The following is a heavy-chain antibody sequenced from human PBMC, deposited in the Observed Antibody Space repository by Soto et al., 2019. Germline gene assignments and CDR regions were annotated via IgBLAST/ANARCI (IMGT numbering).Heavy chain of an antibody. CDR3: ARSQWLLPPREYYFDY. Sequence: ASVKVSCKASGYTFTSYAMHWVRQAPGQRLEWMGWINAGNGNTKYSQKFQGRVTITRDTSASTAYMELSSLRSEDTAVYYCARSQWLLPPREYYFDYWGQGTLVTDSS. D-gene: IGHD3-22*01. CDR2: INAGNGNT. CDR1: GYTFTSYA. J-gene: IGHJ4*02. V-gene: IGHV1-3*01.